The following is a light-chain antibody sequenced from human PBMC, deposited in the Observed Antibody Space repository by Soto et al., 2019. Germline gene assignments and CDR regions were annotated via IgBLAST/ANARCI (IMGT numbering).Light chain of an antibody. CDR3: QQYAKAPLT. J-gene: IGKJ1*01. CDR2: DAS. Sequence: IVLTQSPATLSLSPGEIATLSCRASQSVSSYLAWYQQKPGQAPRLLIYDASNRATGIPARFSGSGSGTDFTLTISRLEPEDFAVYYCQQYAKAPLTFGQGTKVDIK. CDR1: QSVSSY. V-gene: IGKV3-11*01.